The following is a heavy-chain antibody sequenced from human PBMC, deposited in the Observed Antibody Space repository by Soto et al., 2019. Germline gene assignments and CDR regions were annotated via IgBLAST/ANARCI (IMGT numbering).Heavy chain of an antibody. Sequence: PSETLSLTCTVSGGSISSYYWSWIRQPPGKGLEWIGYIYYSGSTNYNPSLKSRVTISVDTSKNQFSLKLSSVTAADTAVYYCARGYLEYSTQFDPRGQGTLVTVSS. D-gene: IGHD6-6*01. J-gene: IGHJ5*02. CDR3: ARGYLEYSTQFDP. CDR1: GGSISSYY. V-gene: IGHV4-59*01. CDR2: IYYSGST.